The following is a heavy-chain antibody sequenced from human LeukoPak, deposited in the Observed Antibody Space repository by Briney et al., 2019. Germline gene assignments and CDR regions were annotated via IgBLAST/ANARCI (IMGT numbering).Heavy chain of an antibody. Sequence: GGSLRLSCAASGFIFSNFGMHWVRQAPGKGLEWVSAISGSGGSTYYADSVKGRFTISRDNSKSTLYLQMNSLRAEDTAVYYCANQGSYYDFWSVTDYWGQGTLVTVSS. V-gene: IGHV3-23*01. D-gene: IGHD3-3*01. J-gene: IGHJ4*02. CDR3: ANQGSYYDFWSVTDY. CDR2: ISGSGGST. CDR1: GFIFSNFG.